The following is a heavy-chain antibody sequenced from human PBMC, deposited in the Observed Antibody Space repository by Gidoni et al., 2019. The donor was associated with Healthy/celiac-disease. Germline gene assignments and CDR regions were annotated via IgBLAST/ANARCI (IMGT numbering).Heavy chain of an antibody. D-gene: IGHD3-10*01. CDR3: AAAMVRGWFDP. Sequence: QVQLVESGGGVVQPGRSLRLSCAASGFTFSSYGMHWVRQAPGKGLEWVAVISYDGSNKYYADSVKGRFTISRDNSKNTLYLQMNSLRAEDTAVYYCAAAMVRGWFDPWGQGTLVTVSS. CDR2: ISYDGSNK. J-gene: IGHJ5*02. CDR1: GFTFSSYG. V-gene: IGHV3-30*03.